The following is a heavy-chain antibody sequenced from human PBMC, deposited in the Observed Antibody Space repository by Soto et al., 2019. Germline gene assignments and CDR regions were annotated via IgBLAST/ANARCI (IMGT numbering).Heavy chain of an antibody. V-gene: IGHV3-21*01. Sequence: PGWSLRLSCSASGFTFSSYSMNWVRQAPGKGLEWVSSISSSSSYIYYADSVKGRFTISRDNAKNSLYLQMNSLRAEDTAVYYCARGSVGAGGVIYYYGMDGWSQGNTVTV. D-gene: IGHD3-3*01. CDR2: ISSSSSYI. CDR3: ARGSVGAGGVIYYYGMDG. CDR1: GFTFSSYS. J-gene: IGHJ6*02.